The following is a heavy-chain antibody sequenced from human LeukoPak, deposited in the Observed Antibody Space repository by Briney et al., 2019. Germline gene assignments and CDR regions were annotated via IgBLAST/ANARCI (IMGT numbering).Heavy chain of an antibody. J-gene: IGHJ4*02. V-gene: IGHV3-48*01. D-gene: IGHD2-8*01. Sequence: GGSLRLSYAASGFTFSSYSMMWVRQAPGKGLEWVSYISSSSTTIHYADSVKGRFTISRDNAKNSVYLQMNSLRAEDTAVYYCARKNGHDYWGQGTLVTVSS. CDR3: ARKNGHDY. CDR1: GFTFSSYS. CDR2: ISSSSTTI.